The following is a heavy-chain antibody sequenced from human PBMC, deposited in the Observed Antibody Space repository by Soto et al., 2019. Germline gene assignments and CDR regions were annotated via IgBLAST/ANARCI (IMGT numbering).Heavy chain of an antibody. D-gene: IGHD1-26*01. J-gene: IGHJ1*01. Sequence: SEKLSRKASGSTIPSYSMHRVRQPPGQRLEWMGWINAGNGNTKYSQKFQGRVTITRDTSASTAYMELSSLRSEDTAVYFCARFRGVLRATDFRGKRTL. CDR3: ARFRGVLRATDF. CDR2: INAGNGNT. V-gene: IGHV1-3*01. CDR1: GSTIPSYS.